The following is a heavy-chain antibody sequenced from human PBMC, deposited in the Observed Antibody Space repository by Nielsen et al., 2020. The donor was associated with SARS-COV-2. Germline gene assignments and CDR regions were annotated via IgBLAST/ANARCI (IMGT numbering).Heavy chain of an antibody. CDR3: ARDCRDSVVVPASDGMDV. D-gene: IGHD2-2*01. Sequence: SVKVSCKASGGTFSSYAISWVRQAPGQGLEWMGRIIPILGIANYAQKFQGRVTITADKSTSTAYMELSSLRSEDTAVYYCARDCRDSVVVPASDGMDVWGQGTTVTVSS. V-gene: IGHV1-69*04. CDR2: IIPILGIA. CDR1: GGTFSSYA. J-gene: IGHJ6*02.